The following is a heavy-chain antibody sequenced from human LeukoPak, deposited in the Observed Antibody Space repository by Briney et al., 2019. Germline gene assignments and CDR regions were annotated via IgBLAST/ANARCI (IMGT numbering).Heavy chain of an antibody. V-gene: IGHV1-18*01. D-gene: IGHD3-3*01. CDR1: GYTFTSYG. J-gene: IGHJ6*02. Sequence: ASVKVSCKASGYTFTSYGISWVRQAPGQGLEWMGWISAYSGNTNYAQKLQGRVTMTTDTSTSTAYMELRSLRSDDTAVYYCARIRGVTIFGPLDVWGQGTTVTVSS. CDR3: ARIRGVTIFGPLDV. CDR2: ISAYSGNT.